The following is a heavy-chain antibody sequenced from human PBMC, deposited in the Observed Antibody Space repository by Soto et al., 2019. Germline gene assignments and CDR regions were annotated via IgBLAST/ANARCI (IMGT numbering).Heavy chain of an antibody. CDR1: GGSISSSSYY. J-gene: IGHJ4*02. CDR2: IYYSGGT. D-gene: IGHD3-9*01. CDR3: ARRGQYYDILTGPTYYFDY. V-gene: IGHV4-39*01. Sequence: PSETLSLTCTVSGGSISSSSYYWGWIRQPPGKGLEWIGSIYYSGGTYYNPSLKSRVTISVDTSKNQFSLKLSSVTAADTAVYYCARRGQYYDILTGPTYYFDYWGQGTLVTVSS.